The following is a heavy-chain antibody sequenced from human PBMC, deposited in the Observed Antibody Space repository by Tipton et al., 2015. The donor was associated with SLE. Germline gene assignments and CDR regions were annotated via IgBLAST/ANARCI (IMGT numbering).Heavy chain of an antibody. J-gene: IGHJ5*02. CDR2: VHYSGST. V-gene: IGHV4-59*01. Sequence: TLSLTCNVSGGSISGNYWSWIRQSPRKGLEWIGCVHYSGSTIYNSSLKSRVTISVDTSKNQLSLKLTSVTAADTAVYYCARGALYYPSIVWFDPWGQGTLVTVSS. D-gene: IGHD3-22*01. CDR1: GGSISGNY. CDR3: ARGALYYPSIVWFDP.